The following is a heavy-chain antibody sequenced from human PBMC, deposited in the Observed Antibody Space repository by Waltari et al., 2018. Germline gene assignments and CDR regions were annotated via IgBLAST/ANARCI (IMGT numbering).Heavy chain of an antibody. Sequence: QVQLVQSGAEVKKPGASVKVSCKASGYTFTGFYIPWVPQAPAQGLEWMGWISPNSGDTNYAQKFQGRVTMTRDTSTTTAYMELSRLTSDDTAVFYCARGDFRLSYYYMDVWGKGTTVTVSS. V-gene: IGHV1-2*02. CDR2: ISPNSGDT. CDR3: ARGDFRLSYYYMDV. CDR1: GYTFTGFY. D-gene: IGHD3-3*01. J-gene: IGHJ6*03.